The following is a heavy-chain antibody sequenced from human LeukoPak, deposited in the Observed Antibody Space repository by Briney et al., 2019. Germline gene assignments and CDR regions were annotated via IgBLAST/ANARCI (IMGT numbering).Heavy chain of an antibody. CDR1: GFTFSSYS. Sequence: GGSLRLSCAAYGFTFSSYSMNWVRQAPGKGLEWVSSISSSSSYIYYADSVRGRFTISRENAKTSLYLQMNSLRAEDTAVYYCARDPPYYDILTGYYSWGQGTLVTVSS. V-gene: IGHV3-21*01. D-gene: IGHD3-9*01. J-gene: IGHJ5*02. CDR2: ISSSSSYI. CDR3: ARDPPYYDILTGYYS.